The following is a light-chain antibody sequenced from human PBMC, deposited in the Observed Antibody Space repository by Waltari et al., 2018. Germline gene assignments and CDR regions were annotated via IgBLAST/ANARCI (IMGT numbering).Light chain of an antibody. CDR3: QQRSNWAEAYT. J-gene: IGKJ2*01. CDR1: QSVSSY. Sequence: EIVFTQSPATLSFSPGERATLSCRASQSVSSYLAWYQQKPGQAPRLLIYDASNRATGIPARFSGSGSGTDFTLTISSLEPEDFAVYYCQQRSNWAEAYTFGQGTKLEIK. V-gene: IGKV3-11*01. CDR2: DAS.